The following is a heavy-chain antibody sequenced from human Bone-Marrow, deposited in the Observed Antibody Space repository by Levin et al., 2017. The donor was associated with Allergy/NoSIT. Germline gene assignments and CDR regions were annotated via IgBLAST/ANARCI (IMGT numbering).Heavy chain of an antibody. CDR1: DFTFSTSD. CDR3: ARGNCWFGIRWGCFAP. Sequence: GGSLRLSCAASDFTFSTSDMHWARQAPGMGLEWVASIGMDGSKTYYADSVKGRFFVSRDNSKNTMFLHMNSLTPDDTSLYYCARGNCWFGIRWGCFAPWGQGTLVTVSS. V-gene: IGHV3-30*02. CDR2: IGMDGSKT. D-gene: IGHD3-10*01. J-gene: IGHJ5*02.